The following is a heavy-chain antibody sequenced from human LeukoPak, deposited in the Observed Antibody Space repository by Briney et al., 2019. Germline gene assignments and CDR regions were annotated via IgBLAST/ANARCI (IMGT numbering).Heavy chain of an antibody. J-gene: IGHJ5*02. CDR1: GFTFDDYA. CDR2: ISWNSGSI. CDR3: AKSPIAAAGHNWFDP. Sequence: GGSLRLSCAASGFTFDDYAMHWVRQAPGKGLEWVSGISWNSGSIGYAYSVKGRFTISRDNAKHSLYLQMNSLRAEDMALYYCAKSPIAAAGHNWFDPWGQGTLVTVSS. D-gene: IGHD6-13*01. V-gene: IGHV3-9*03.